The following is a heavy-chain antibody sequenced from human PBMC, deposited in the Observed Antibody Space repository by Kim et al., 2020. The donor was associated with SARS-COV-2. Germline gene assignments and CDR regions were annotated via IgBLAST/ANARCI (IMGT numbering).Heavy chain of an antibody. CDR1: GLTFSDSA. CDR3: TRGPPYSESYWDAFDI. D-gene: IGHD1-26*01. V-gene: IGHV3-73*01. J-gene: IGHJ3*02. Sequence: AGSLRLSCTASGLTFSDSAMHWVRQASGKGLEWVGRIRSKSNSYETAYAASVKGRFTISRDDSKNTAYLQMNSLKTEDTALYYCTRGPPYSESYWDAFDIWGQGTMVTVSP. CDR2: IRSKSNSYET.